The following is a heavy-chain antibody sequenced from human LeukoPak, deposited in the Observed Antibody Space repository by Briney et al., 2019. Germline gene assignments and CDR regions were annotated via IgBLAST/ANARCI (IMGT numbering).Heavy chain of an antibody. J-gene: IGHJ5*02. CDR2: IYYSGST. CDR3: ARALNWFDP. V-gene: IGHV4-59*12. CDR1: GGSISSYY. Sequence: SETLSLTCTVSGGSISSYYWSWIRQPPGKGLEWIGYIYYSGSTNYNPSLKSRVTMSVDTSKNQFSLKLSSVTAADTAVYYCARALNWFDPWGQGTLVTVSS.